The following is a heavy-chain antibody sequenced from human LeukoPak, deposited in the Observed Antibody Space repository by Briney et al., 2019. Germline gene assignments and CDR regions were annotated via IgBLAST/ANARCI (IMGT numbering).Heavy chain of an antibody. Sequence: GGSLRLSCAAFGFTVRSDDMNWVRQAPGKGLEWVSYISSDSSTIFYADSVKGRFTISRDNVKNSLFLQLNSLRDEDTAVYYCARDEDAFGGQGTLVTVSS. CDR3: ARDEDAF. V-gene: IGHV3-48*02. CDR2: ISSDSSTI. J-gene: IGHJ4*02. CDR1: GFTVRSDD.